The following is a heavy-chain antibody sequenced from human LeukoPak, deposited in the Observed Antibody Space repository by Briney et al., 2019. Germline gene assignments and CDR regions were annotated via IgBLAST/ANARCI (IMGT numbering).Heavy chain of an antibody. Sequence: PGGSLRLSCAASGFTFSSYSMNWDRQAPGKGLKWVSSISSSSSYIYYADSVKGRFTISRDNAKNSLYLQMNSLRAEDTAVYYCARIQGLTTPDYWGQGTLVTVSS. D-gene: IGHD1-14*01. V-gene: IGHV3-21*01. CDR1: GFTFSSYS. J-gene: IGHJ4*02. CDR2: ISSSSSYI. CDR3: ARIQGLTTPDY.